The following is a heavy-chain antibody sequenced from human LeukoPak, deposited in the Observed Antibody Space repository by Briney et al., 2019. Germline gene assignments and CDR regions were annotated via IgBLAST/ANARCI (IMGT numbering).Heavy chain of an antibody. CDR2: ISGSGGST. CDR1: GFTFSSYA. Sequence: PGGSLRLSCAASGFTFSSYAMSWVRQAPGKWLEWVSAISGSGGSTYYADSVKGRFTISRDNSTLYLQMNSLTTEDTGVYYCARGSVGTPPPFDYWGQGALVTVSS. D-gene: IGHD2-15*01. J-gene: IGHJ4*02. CDR3: ARGSVGTPPPFDY. V-gene: IGHV3-23*01.